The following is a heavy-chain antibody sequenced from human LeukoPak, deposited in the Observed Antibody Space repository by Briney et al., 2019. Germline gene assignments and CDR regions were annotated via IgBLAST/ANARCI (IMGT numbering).Heavy chain of an antibody. CDR1: GGTFSSYA. CDR3: ASEEPQAYYFDY. Sequence: GASVKVSCKASGGTFSSYAISWVRQAPGQGLEWMGRIIPILGIANYAQKFQGRVTITADKSTSTAYMELSSLRSEDTAVYYCASEEPQAYYFDYWGQGTLVTVSS. D-gene: IGHD1-26*01. J-gene: IGHJ4*02. V-gene: IGHV1-69*04. CDR2: IIPILGIA.